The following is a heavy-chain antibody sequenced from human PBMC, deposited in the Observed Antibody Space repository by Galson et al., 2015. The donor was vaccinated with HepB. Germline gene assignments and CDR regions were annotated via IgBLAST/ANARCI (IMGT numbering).Heavy chain of an antibody. D-gene: IGHD3-3*01. V-gene: IGHV3-30*18. J-gene: IGHJ5*02. CDR3: AKGGGLYYDFWSGYNWFDP. CDR2: ISYDGSNK. CDR1: GFTFSSYG. Sequence: SLRLSCAASGFTFSSYGMHWVRQAPGKGLEWVAVISYDGSNKYYADSVKGRFTISRDNSKNTLYLQMNSLRAEDTAVYYCAKGGGLYYDFWSGYNWFDPWGQGTLVTVSS.